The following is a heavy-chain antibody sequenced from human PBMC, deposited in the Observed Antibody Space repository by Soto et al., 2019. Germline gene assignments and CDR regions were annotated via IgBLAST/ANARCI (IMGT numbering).Heavy chain of an antibody. CDR1: GGTFSSYA. CDR3: ASVDEILTGYYYYYYGMDV. D-gene: IGHD3-9*01. J-gene: IGHJ6*02. CDR2: IIPIFGTA. V-gene: IGHV1-69*12. Sequence: QVQLVQSGAEVKKPGSSVKVSCKASGGTFSSYAISWVRQAPGQGLEWMGGIIPIFGTANYAQKFQGRVTITADESTSTAYMELSSLRSEDTAVYYCASVDEILTGYYYYYYGMDVWGQGTTVTVSS.